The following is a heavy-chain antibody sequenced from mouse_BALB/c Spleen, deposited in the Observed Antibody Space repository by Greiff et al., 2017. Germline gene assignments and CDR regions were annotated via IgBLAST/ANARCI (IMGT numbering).Heavy chain of an antibody. CDR1: GYSITSYYA. Sequence: EVKLQESGPGLVKPSQSLSLTCTVTGYSITSYYAWNWIRQFPGNKLEWMGYISYSGSTSYNPSLKSRISITRDTSKNQFFLPLNSVTTEDTATYYCARWITTVVAKAMDYWGQGTSVTVSS. D-gene: IGHD1-1*01. CDR2: ISYSGST. J-gene: IGHJ4*01. V-gene: IGHV3-2*02. CDR3: ARWITTVVAKAMDY.